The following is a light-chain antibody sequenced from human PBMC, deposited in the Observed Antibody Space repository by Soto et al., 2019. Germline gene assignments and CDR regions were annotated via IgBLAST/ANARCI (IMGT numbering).Light chain of an antibody. V-gene: IGKV3-20*01. J-gene: IGKJ1*01. Sequence: MGLPQSPLPLSFPPGERATLSCRASQSVTSNYLAWYQQKPGQAPRLLIFGASSRATGIPDKFSGSGSGTDFTLTISRLEPDDFAVYYCQRYGGPSWTFGQGTKVDIK. CDR3: QRYGGPSWT. CDR1: QSVTSNY. CDR2: GAS.